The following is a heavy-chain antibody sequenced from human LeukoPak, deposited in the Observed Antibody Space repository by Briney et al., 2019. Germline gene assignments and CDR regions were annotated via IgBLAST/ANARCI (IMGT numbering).Heavy chain of an antibody. CDR2: ISYDGSNK. V-gene: IGHV3-30*18. Sequence: GGSLRLSCAASGFTFSSYGIHWVRQAPGKGLEWVAVISYDGSNKYYADSVKGRFTISRDNSRNTLYLQMNSLREEDTAVYYCAKAQIHLGLTGNFFFDYWGQGTLVTVSS. CDR3: AKAQIHLGLTGNFFFDY. CDR1: GFTFSSYG. D-gene: IGHD7-27*01. J-gene: IGHJ4*02.